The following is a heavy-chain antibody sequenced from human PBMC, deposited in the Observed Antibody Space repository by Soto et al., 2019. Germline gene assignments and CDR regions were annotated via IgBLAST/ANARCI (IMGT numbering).Heavy chain of an antibody. CDR3: ARVDDILTVFGSADQNWFDP. Sequence: ASVKVSCKASGYTFTSYGISWVRQAPGQGLEWMGWISAYNGNTNYAQKLQGRVTMTTDTSTSTAYMELRSLRSDDTAVYYCARVDDILTVFGSADQNWFDPWGQGTLVTVSS. CDR1: GYTFTSYG. D-gene: IGHD3-9*01. CDR2: ISAYNGNT. V-gene: IGHV1-18*01. J-gene: IGHJ5*02.